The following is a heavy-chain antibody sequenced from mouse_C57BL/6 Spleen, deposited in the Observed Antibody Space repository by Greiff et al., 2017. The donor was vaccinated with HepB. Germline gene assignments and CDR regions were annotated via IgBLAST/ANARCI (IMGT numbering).Heavy chain of an antibody. J-gene: IGHJ4*01. D-gene: IGHD2-4*01. CDR2: ISDGGSYT. V-gene: IGHV5-4*03. CDR3: ARVDYDYDLYYYAMDY. Sequence: EVKLQESGGGLVKPGGSLKLSCAASGFTFSSYAMSWVRQTPEKRLEWVATISDGGSYTYYPDNVKGRFTISRDNAKNNLYLQMSHLKSEDTAMYYCARVDYDYDLYYYAMDYWGQGTSVTVSS. CDR1: GFTFSSYA.